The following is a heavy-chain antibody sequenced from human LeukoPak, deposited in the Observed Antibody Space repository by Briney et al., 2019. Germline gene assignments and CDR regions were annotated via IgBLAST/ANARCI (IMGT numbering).Heavy chain of an antibody. CDR2: INPNSGGT. D-gene: IGHD3-22*01. Sequence: ASVKVSCKASGYIFSDYYIHWVRQAPGQGLEWMGWINPNSGGTNYAQKFQGRVTMTRDTSISTAYMELSRLRSDDTAVYYCARTPFLFYDSSGYQVDYWGQGTLVTVSS. V-gene: IGHV1-2*02. CDR1: GYIFSDYY. J-gene: IGHJ4*02. CDR3: ARTPFLFYDSSGYQVDY.